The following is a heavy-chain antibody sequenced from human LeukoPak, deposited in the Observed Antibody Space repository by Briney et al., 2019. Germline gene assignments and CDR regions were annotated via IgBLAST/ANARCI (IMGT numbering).Heavy chain of an antibody. D-gene: IGHD3-10*01. CDR2: IIPIFGTA. Sequence: SVKVSCKASGGTFSSYAISWVRQAPGQGLEWMGGIIPIFGTANYAQKLQGRVTITADGSTSTAYMELSSLRSEDTAVYYCAREITMVRAFDYWGQGTLVTVSS. V-gene: IGHV1-69*13. CDR1: GGTFSSYA. J-gene: IGHJ4*02. CDR3: AREITMVRAFDY.